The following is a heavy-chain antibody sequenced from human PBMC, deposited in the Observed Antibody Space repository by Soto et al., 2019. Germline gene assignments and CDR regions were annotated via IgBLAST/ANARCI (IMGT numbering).Heavy chain of an antibody. V-gene: IGHV3-23*01. CDR2: ISGSGSRT. CDR3: PKTSGSGWSGVTYFDY. J-gene: IGHJ4*02. Sequence: VSWAAAWVTFGSFGGRWVRQAPGKGLEWVSVISGSGSRTDYADSVKGRFTISRDNSRNTLYLQMNSPRAEDTPVYYCPKTSGSGWSGVTYFDYWGQGTLVTVSS. CDR1: WVTFGSFG. D-gene: IGHD6-19*01.